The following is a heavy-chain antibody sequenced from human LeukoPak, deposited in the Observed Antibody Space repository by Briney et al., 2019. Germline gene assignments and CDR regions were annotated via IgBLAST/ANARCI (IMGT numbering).Heavy chain of an antibody. CDR1: GYTFTSYG. D-gene: IGHD3-10*01. Sequence: ASVKVSCKASGYTFTSYGISWVRQAPGQGLEWIGWISANNGDTNYAQKLQGRVTMTTDTSTSTAYMELRSLRSDDTAVCYCARALWFGELSAWGQGTLVTVSS. CDR3: ARALWFGELSA. J-gene: IGHJ5*02. V-gene: IGHV1-18*01. CDR2: ISANNGDT.